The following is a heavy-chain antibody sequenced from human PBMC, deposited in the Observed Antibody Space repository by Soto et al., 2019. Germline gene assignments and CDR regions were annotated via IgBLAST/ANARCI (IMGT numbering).Heavy chain of an antibody. J-gene: IGHJ4*02. Sequence: GGSLRLSCAASGFTFSSYAMSWVRQAPGKGLEWVSAISGSGGSTYYADSVKGRFTISRDNSKNTLYLQMNSLRAEDTAVYYCAKVGTYYDFWSGPSPNFDYWGQGTLVTVSS. CDR2: ISGSGGST. CDR1: GFTFSSYA. CDR3: AKVGTYYDFWSGPSPNFDY. D-gene: IGHD3-3*01. V-gene: IGHV3-23*01.